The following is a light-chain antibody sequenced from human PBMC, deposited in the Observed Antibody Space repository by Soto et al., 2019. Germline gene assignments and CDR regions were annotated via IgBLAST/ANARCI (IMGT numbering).Light chain of an antibody. Sequence: EIVLTQSPGTLSMSAGERATLSCRASQSVSSSYLAWYQQKPGQAPRLLIYGASRRATGIPDRFSGSGSGTDVTRTISRLEPEDFAVYYCQQYASFLRTFGQGTKVEIK. CDR3: QQYASFLRT. CDR1: QSVSSSY. V-gene: IGKV3-20*01. J-gene: IGKJ1*01. CDR2: GAS.